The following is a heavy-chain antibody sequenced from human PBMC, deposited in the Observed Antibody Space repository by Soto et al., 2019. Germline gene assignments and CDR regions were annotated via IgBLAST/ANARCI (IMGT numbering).Heavy chain of an antibody. V-gene: IGHV1-18*04. CDR3: ARAYCSXTSCRPRYYYYYYGMDV. J-gene: IGHJ6*02. CDR2: ISAYNGNT. CDR1: GYTFTSYG. Sequence: AAVKFSCKASGYTFTSYGISWVRQAPGQGLELMGWISAYNGNTNYAQKLQGRVTMTTDTSTSTAYMELRSLRSDDTAVYYCARAYCSXTSCRPRYYYYYYGMDVWGQGTTVTVSS. D-gene: IGHD2-2*01.